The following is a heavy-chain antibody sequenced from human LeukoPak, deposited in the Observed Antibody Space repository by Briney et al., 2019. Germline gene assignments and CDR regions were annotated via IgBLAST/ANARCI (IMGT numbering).Heavy chain of an antibody. Sequence: PSETLSLTCTVCGGSISSSSYYWGWIRQPPGKGLEWIGSIYYSGSTYYNPSLKSRVTISVDTSKNQFSLKLSSVTAADTAVYYCARVSYYYGMDVWGQGTTATVSS. V-gene: IGHV4-39*07. CDR2: IYYSGST. CDR3: ARVSYYYGMDV. CDR1: GGSISSSSYY. J-gene: IGHJ6*02.